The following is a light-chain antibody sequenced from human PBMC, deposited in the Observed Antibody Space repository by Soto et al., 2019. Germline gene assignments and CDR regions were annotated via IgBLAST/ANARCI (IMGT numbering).Light chain of an antibody. J-gene: IGKJ4*01. CDR2: LGS. V-gene: IGKV2-28*01. CDR1: QSLLHSNGYNY. CDR3: MQRIEFPLT. Sequence: VMTQSPLSLPVTLGQPASISCRSSQSLLHSNGYNYLDWYLQKPGQSPQLLIYLGSNRSSGVPDRFSGSGSGTDFTLKISRVEAEDVGVYYCMQRIEFPLTFGGRSKV.